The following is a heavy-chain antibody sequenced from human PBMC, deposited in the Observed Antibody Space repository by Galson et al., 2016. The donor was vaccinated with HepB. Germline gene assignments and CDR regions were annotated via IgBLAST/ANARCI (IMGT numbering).Heavy chain of an antibody. D-gene: IGHD2-2*01. J-gene: IGHJ6*04. Sequence: SLRLSCAASGFTFSSYGMHWVRQAPGKGLEWVAVIWYDGSNKYYADSVKGRFTISRDNSKNTLYLQMNSLRAEDTAVYYCARGRPYCSSTSCYPTYYYYYGMDVWGKVTTVTVSS. CDR1: GFTFSSYG. CDR3: ARGRPYCSSTSCYPTYYYYYGMDV. V-gene: IGHV3-33*08. CDR2: IWYDGSNK.